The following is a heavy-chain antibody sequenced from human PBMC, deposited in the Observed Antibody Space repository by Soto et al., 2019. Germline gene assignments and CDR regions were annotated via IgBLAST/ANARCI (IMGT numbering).Heavy chain of an antibody. D-gene: IGHD3-3*01. CDR3: ARARNPAPSWSGYSTRHNYSSTTGMYT. V-gene: IGHV1-46*01. J-gene: IGHJ6*02. CDR1: GYTFTSYY. CDR2: INPSGGST. Sequence: ASVKVSCKASGYTFTSYYMHWVRQAPGQGLEWMGIINPSGGSTSYAQKFQGRVTMTRDTSTSTVYMELSSLRSEDTAVYYCARARNPAPSWSGYSTRHNYSSTTGMYTWGQGAAVTIS.